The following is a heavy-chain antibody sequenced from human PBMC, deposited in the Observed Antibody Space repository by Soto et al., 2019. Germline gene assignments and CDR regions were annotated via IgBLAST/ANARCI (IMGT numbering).Heavy chain of an antibody. CDR1: GFIFSSYA. J-gene: IGHJ4*02. D-gene: IGHD3-9*01. Sequence: GGSLRLSCAASGFIFSSYAMTWVRQAPEKGLERVSGMSGSGGSTSYADSVKGRFTISRDNSKNTLHLQMNSLRAEDTAIYYCAKDPPRRITLTGPPDYWGQGTLVTVSS. CDR3: AKDPPRRITLTGPPDY. CDR2: MSGSGGST. V-gene: IGHV3-23*01.